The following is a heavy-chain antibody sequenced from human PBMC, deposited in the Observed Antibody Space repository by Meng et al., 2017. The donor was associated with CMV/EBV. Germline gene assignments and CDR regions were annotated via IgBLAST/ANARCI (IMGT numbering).Heavy chain of an antibody. CDR2: INSDGSRT. D-gene: IGHD3-10*01. V-gene: IGHV3-74*01. Sequence: ETLSLTCAASGFTFSSYWMHWVRQAPGKGLVWVSRINSDGSRTSYADSVKGRFTISRDNAKNTLYLQMNSLRAEDTAVYYCARGGANMVRGLLDWFDPWGQGTLVTVSS. CDR1: GFTFSSYW. J-gene: IGHJ5*02. CDR3: ARGGANMVRGLLDWFDP.